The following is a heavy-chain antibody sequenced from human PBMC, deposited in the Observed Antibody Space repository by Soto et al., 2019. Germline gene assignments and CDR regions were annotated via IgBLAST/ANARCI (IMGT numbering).Heavy chain of an antibody. CDR3: AASYEDGMDV. Sequence: QVQLHESGPGLVKPSETLSLTCTVSGGSISSYYWSWIRQPPGKGLEWIGYIYYSGSTNYNPSLKSRVTISVDTSKNQFSLKLSSVTAADTAVYYCAASYEDGMDVWGQETTVTVSS. CDR1: GGSISSYY. J-gene: IGHJ6*02. V-gene: IGHV4-59*08. CDR2: IYYSGST. D-gene: IGHD3-3*01.